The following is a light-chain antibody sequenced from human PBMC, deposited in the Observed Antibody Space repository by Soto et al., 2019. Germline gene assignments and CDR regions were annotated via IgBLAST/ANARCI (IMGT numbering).Light chain of an antibody. CDR1: NSNIGTNH. CDR2: GNN. Sequence: QAVVTRPPSASGTPGQRVAISCSGGNSNIGTNHVNWYQQLPGTAPKLLIYGNNQRPSGVPDRFSGSRSGTSASLAISGLQSEDEADYYCVAWDDSLNGHVVFGGGTKLTVL. CDR3: VAWDDSLNGHVV. V-gene: IGLV1-44*01. J-gene: IGLJ2*01.